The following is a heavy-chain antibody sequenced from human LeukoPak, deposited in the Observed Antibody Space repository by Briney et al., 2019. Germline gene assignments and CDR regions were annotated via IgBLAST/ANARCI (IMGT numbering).Heavy chain of an antibody. D-gene: IGHD5-12*01. CDR3: ATESKWLPTY. V-gene: IGHV3-23*01. CDR1: GYTFSDYA. CDR2: ISGVADST. J-gene: IGHJ4*02. Sequence: GGSLRLSCVGSGYTFSDYAMGWVRQAPGKGLEWVSDISGVADSTHYADSVKGRFTISRDNSKNTLYLQMNRLRAEDTAVYYCATESKWLPTYWGQGTLVTVSS.